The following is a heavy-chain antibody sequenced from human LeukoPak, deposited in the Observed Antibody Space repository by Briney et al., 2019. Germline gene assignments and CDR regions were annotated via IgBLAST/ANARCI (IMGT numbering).Heavy chain of an antibody. CDR2: ISGSGSRT. J-gene: IGHJ4*02. CDR3: AKCLFYDSSGNDY. V-gene: IGHV3-23*01. Sequence: GGSLRLSCAASGFTFSSYAWSWVRQAPGKGLEWVSAISGSGSRTYYADSVKGRFTISRDNSKNTLYLQMNSLRAEDTAVYSCAKCLFYDSSGNDYWGQGTLVTVSS. CDR1: GFTFSSYA. D-gene: IGHD3-22*01.